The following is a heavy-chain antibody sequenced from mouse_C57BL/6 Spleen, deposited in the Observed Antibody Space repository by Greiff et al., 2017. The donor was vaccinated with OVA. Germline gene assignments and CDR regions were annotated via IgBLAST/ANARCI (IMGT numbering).Heavy chain of an antibody. V-gene: IGHV5-17*01. CDR3: ARKYYGNYGDAMDY. Sequence: EVHLVESGGGLVKPGGSLKLSCAASGFTFSDYGMHWVRQAPEKGLEWVAYISSGSSTFYYADTVKGRFTIYRDNAKNTLFLQMTSLRSEDTAMYYCARKYYGNYGDAMDYWGQGTSVTVSS. CDR2: ISSGSSTF. D-gene: IGHD2-1*01. CDR1: GFTFSDYG. J-gene: IGHJ4*01.